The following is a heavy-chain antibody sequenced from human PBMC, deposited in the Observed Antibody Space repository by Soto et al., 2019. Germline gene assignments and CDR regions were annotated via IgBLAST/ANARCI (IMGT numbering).Heavy chain of an antibody. CDR2: ISGSGGST. Sequence: PGGSLRLSCAASGFTFSSYAMSWVRQAPGKGLEWVSAISGSGGSTYYADSVKGRFTISRDNSKNTLYLQMNSLRAEDTAVYYCAKGRLRYFDWESGPFDYWGQGTLVTVSS. D-gene: IGHD3-9*01. CDR1: GFTFSSYA. CDR3: AKGRLRYFDWESGPFDY. J-gene: IGHJ4*02. V-gene: IGHV3-23*01.